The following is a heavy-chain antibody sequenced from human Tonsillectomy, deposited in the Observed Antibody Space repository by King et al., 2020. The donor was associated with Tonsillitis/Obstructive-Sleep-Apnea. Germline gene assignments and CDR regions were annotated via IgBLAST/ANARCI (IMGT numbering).Heavy chain of an antibody. D-gene: IGHD6-19*01. CDR3: ARDWLGVDGMDV. V-gene: IGHV3-30*04. CDR1: GFTFSRYA. Sequence: VQLVESGGGVVQPGRSLRLSCAASGFTFSRYAMHWVRQAPGKGLEWVAVISYDGSNKYYADSVKGRFTISRDNSKNTFNLQMNSLRAEDTAVYYCARDWLGVDGMDVWGQGTTVTVSS. CDR2: ISYDGSNK. J-gene: IGHJ6*02.